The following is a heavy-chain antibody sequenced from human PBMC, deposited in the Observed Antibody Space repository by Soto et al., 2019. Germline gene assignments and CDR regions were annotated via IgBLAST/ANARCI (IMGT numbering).Heavy chain of an antibody. V-gene: IGHV1-69*01. D-gene: IGHD4-17*01. CDR2: IIPIFGTA. CDR1: GGTFSSYA. Sequence: QVQLVQSGAEVKKPGSSVKVSCKASGGTFSSYAISWVRQAPGQGLEWMGGIIPIFGTANYAQKFQGRVTITADESTSTAYMELSSLRSEDTAVYYCARHRSSNYGDKGDAFDIWGQGSMVTVSS. J-gene: IGHJ3*02. CDR3: ARHRSSNYGDKGDAFDI.